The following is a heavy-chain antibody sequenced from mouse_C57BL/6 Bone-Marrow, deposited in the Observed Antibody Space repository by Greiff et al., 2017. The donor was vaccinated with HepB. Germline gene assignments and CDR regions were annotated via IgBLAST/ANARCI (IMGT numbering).Heavy chain of an antibody. D-gene: IGHD5-5*01. J-gene: IGHJ2*01. Sequence: EVKVEESGGGLVKPGGSLKLSCAASGFTFSSYTMSWVRQTPEKRLEWVATISGGGGNTYYPDSVKGRFTISRDNAKNTLYLQMSSLRSEDTALYYCARHLYLYYFDYWGQGTTLTVSS. CDR1: GFTFSSYT. V-gene: IGHV5-9*01. CDR3: ARHLYLYYFDY. CDR2: ISGGGGNT.